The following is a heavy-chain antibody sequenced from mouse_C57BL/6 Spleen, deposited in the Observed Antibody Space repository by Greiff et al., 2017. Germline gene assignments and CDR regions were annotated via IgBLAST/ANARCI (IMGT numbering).Heavy chain of an antibody. D-gene: IGHD2-2*01. J-gene: IGHJ2*01. CDR3: ARRDYGYNEPYYYAMDY. V-gene: IGHV1-7*01. Sequence: VQLQQSGAELAKPGASVKLSCKASGYTFTSYWMHWVKQRPGQGLEWIGYINPSSGYTKYNQKFKDKATLTADKSSSTAYMQLSSLTYEDTAVYYCARRDYGYNEPYYYAMDYWGQGTTLTVSA. CDR1: GYTFTSYW. CDR2: INPSSGYT.